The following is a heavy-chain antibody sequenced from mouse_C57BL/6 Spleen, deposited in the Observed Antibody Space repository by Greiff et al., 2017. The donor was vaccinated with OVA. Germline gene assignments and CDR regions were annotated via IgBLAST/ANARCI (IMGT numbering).Heavy chain of an antibody. CDR2: INPSNGGN. V-gene: IGHV1-53*01. J-gene: IGHJ1*03. D-gene: IGHD1-1*01. Sequence: QVQLQQPGTDLVKPGASVKLSCKASGYTFTSYWMHWVKQRPGQGLEWIGNINPSNGGNNYNETFTSKATLTVDKSSRTAYMQLRSLPSADSAVYYCVGGPFYCGSSTGYFDVGGTGTTVTVSS. CDR3: VGGPFYCGSSTGYFDV. CDR1: GYTFTSYW.